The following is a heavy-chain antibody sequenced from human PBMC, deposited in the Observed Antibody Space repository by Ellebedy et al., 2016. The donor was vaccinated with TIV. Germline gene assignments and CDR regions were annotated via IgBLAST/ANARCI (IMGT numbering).Heavy chain of an antibody. D-gene: IGHD3-16*02. J-gene: IGHJ4*02. Sequence: GGSLRLSXAASGFTFSSYAMSWVRQAPGKGLEWVANIKQDGSEKYYVDSVKGRFTISRDNAKNSLYLQMNSLRAEDTALYYCAKDMDGRAFGGVIVTSGFDYWGQGTLVTVSS. CDR3: AKDMDGRAFGGVIVTSGFDY. CDR2: IKQDGSEK. V-gene: IGHV3-7*03. CDR1: GFTFSSYA.